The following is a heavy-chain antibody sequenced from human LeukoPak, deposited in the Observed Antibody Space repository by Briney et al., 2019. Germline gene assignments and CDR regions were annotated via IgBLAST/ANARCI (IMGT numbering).Heavy chain of an antibody. CDR2: TRNKANSYTT. D-gene: IGHD3-22*01. V-gene: IGHV3-72*01. J-gene: IGHJ4*02. Sequence: GGSLRLSCTTSGFNFRAYWMGWVRQAPGKGLEWVGRTRNKANSYTTEYAASVKGGFTISRDDSKNSLYLQMNSLRAEDTAVYYCARDPSSYDSSGYYDYWGQGTLVTVSS. CDR1: GFNFRAYW. CDR3: ARDPSSYDSSGYYDY.